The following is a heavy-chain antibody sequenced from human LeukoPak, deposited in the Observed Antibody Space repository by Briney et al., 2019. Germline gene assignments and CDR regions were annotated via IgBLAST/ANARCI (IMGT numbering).Heavy chain of an antibody. D-gene: IGHD2-21*01. J-gene: IGHJ2*01. CDR1: GFTFSSYA. CDR2: ISYDGSNK. Sequence: GRSLRLSCAASGFTFSSYAMHWVRQAPGKGLEWVAVISYDGSNKYYADSAKGRFTISRDNSKNTLYLQINSLRADDTAVYYCARDLFLWYFDLWGRGTLVTVSS. CDR3: ARDLFLWYFDL. V-gene: IGHV3-30-3*01.